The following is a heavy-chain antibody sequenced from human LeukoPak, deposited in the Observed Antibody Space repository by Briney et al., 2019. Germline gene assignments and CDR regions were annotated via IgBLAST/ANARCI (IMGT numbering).Heavy chain of an antibody. CDR1: GYTFTSYA. Sequence: GASVKVSCKASGYTFTSYAMHWVRQAPGQRLEWMGWINAGNGNTKYSQKFQGRVTITRDTSASTAYMGLSSLRSEDTAVYYCARDRGYSSGWYERGIFDYWGQGTLVTVSS. V-gene: IGHV1-3*01. CDR3: ARDRGYSSGWYERGIFDY. D-gene: IGHD6-19*01. CDR2: INAGNGNT. J-gene: IGHJ4*02.